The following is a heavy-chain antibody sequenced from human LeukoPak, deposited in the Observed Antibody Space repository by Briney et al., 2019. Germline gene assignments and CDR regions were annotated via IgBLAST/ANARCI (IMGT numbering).Heavy chain of an antibody. J-gene: IGHJ5*02. Sequence: SETLSLTCTVSGGSISSYYWSWIRQPPGKGLEWIGYIYYSGSTNYNPSLKSRVTISVDTSKNQFSLKLSSVTAANTAVYYCARSDYDSSGPWGQGTLVTVSS. CDR2: IYYSGST. D-gene: IGHD3-22*01. CDR1: GGSISSYY. V-gene: IGHV4-59*01. CDR3: ARSDYDSSGP.